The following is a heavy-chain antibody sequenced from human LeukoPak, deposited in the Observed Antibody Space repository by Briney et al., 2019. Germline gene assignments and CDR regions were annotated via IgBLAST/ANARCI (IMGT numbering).Heavy chain of an antibody. V-gene: IGHV4-59*01. Sequence: SETLSLTCTVSGGSISSYYWSWIRQPPGKGLEWIGYIYYSGNTNYNPSLKSRVTISVDTTKNQSSLKLRSVPAADTAVYYFARGDSSYGSGSYYPDWGQATLVTDSS. CDR2: IYYSGNT. J-gene: IGHJ4*02. D-gene: IGHD3-10*01. CDR1: GGSISSYY. CDR3: ARGDSSYGSGSYYPD.